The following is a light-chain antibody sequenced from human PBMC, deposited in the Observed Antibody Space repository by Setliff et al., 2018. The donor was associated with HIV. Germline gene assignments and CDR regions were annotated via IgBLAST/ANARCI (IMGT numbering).Light chain of an antibody. J-gene: IGLJ1*01. V-gene: IGLV2-14*01. CDR2: EVR. CDR3: SSYAITNTLP. CDR1: SSDVGGYSH. Sequence: QSVLTQPASVSGSPGQSITISCTGTSSDVGGYSHVSWYQQHPGKAPKLIIYEVRNRPSGASNRFSGSKSGNTASLTISGLQTEDEADYYCSSYAITNTLPFGTGTKVTVL.